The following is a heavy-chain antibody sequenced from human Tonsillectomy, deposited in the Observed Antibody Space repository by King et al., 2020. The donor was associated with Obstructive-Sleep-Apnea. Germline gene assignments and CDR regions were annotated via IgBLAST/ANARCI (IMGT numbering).Heavy chain of an antibody. J-gene: IGHJ4*02. Sequence: VQLVESGGGLVQPGGSLRLSCAVSGFIFNNYPMNWVRQDPGKGLEWVSYINSGSDVIYYADSVKGRFTIFRDNAKNSLFLQMNSLRAEDTAVYYCAKDDTSGWYSDYWGQGTLVTVSS. D-gene: IGHD6-19*01. V-gene: IGHV3-48*04. CDR3: AKDDTSGWYSDY. CDR2: INSGSDVI. CDR1: GFIFNNYP.